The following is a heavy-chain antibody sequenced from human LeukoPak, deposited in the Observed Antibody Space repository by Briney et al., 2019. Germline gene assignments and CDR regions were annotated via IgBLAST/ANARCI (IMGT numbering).Heavy chain of an antibody. CDR3: ARVLTASDNVILTGYYIDY. CDR2: ISSRSSPI. CDR1: GFTFSSYS. J-gene: IGHJ4*02. D-gene: IGHD3-9*01. Sequence: GGSLRLSCTASGFTFSSYSMNWVRQAPGKGLEWVSYISSRSSPIYYADSVKGRFTVSRDNAKNSLYLQMNSLRDEDTAVYYCARVLTASDNVILTGYYIDYWGQGTLVTVSS. V-gene: IGHV3-48*02.